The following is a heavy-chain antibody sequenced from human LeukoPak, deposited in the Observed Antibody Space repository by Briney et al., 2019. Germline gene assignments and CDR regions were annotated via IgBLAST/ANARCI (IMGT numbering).Heavy chain of an antibody. Sequence: PSETLSLTCAVYGGSFSGYYWSWIRQPPGKGLEWIGEINHSGSTNYNPSLKSRVTISVDTYKNHFSLRLISVTAADTAVYYCVREAPGDRTLSWGQGTLVTVSS. CDR1: GGSFSGYY. D-gene: IGHD7-27*01. J-gene: IGHJ5*02. CDR3: VREAPGDRTLS. CDR2: INHSGST. V-gene: IGHV4-34*01.